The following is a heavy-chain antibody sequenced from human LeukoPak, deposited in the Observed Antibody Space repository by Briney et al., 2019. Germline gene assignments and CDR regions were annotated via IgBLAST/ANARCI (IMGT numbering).Heavy chain of an antibody. CDR1: GFTFSSYG. J-gene: IGHJ5*02. V-gene: IGHV3-30*02. CDR2: IRYDGSNK. CDR3: AKDVYYDFWSGGGFDP. D-gene: IGHD3-3*01. Sequence: GGSLRLSCAASGFTFSSYGMHWVRQAPGKGLEWVAFIRYDGSNKYYADSVKGRFTISRDNSKNTLYLQMNSLRAEDTAVYYCAKDVYYDFWSGGGFDPWGQGTLVTVSS.